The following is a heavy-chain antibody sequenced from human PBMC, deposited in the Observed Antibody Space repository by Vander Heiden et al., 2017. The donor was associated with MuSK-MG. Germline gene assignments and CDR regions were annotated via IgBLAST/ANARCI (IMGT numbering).Heavy chain of an antibody. CDR3: ASGGGYYDSSGYPYYYYGMDV. D-gene: IGHD3-22*01. CDR2: ISSSSSTI. J-gene: IGHJ6*02. CDR1: GFTFSSYS. V-gene: IGHV3-48*02. Sequence: EVQLVESRGGLVQPGGSLRLSCAASGFTFSSYSMNWVRQAPGKGLEWVSYISSSSSTIYYADSVKGRFTISRDNAKNSLYLQMNSLRDEDTAVYYCASGGGYYDSSGYPYYYYGMDVWGQGTTVTVSS.